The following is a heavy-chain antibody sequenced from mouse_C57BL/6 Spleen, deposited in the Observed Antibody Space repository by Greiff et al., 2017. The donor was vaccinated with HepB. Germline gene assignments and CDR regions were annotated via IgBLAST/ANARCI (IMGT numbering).Heavy chain of an antibody. CDR3: TRSDDGYYRYWFAY. V-gene: IGHV1-15*01. CDR2: IDPETGGT. Sequence: VKLVESGAELARPGASVKMSCKASGYTFTDYEMHWVKQTPVHGLEWIGAIDPETGGTAYNQKFKGKAILTADKSSSTAYMELRSLTSEDSAVYYCTRSDDGYYRYWFAYWGQGTLVTVSA. D-gene: IGHD2-3*01. J-gene: IGHJ3*01. CDR1: GYTFTDYE.